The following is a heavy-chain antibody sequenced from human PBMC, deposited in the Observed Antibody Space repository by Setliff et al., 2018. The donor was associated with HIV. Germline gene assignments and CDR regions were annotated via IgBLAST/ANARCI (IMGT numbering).Heavy chain of an antibody. V-gene: IGHV1-2*06. J-gene: IGHJ6*02. Sequence: ASVKVSCKASGYTFTAYYIHWVRQAPGQGLEWMGRIYPNSGGTNFARKFQGRVTMTRDTSISTAYMEVRSDDTAVYYCARKRVGFDGIDVWGQGTTVTVSS. CDR3: ARKRVGFDGIDV. D-gene: IGHD1-26*01. CDR1: GYTFTAYY. CDR2: IYPNSGGT.